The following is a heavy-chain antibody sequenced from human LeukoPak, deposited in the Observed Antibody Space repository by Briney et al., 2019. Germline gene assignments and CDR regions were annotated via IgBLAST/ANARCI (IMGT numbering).Heavy chain of an antibody. CDR3: ATYRQVLLPFES. D-gene: IGHD2-8*02. CDR2: IRYDGSNK. CDR1: GFTFSSYG. Sequence: PGGSLRPSCAASGFTFSSYGMHWVRQAPGKGLEWVAFIRYDGSNKYYADSVKGRFTISRDNSKSTLSLQMNSLRAEDTAIYYCATYRQVLLPFESWGQGTLVTVSS. V-gene: IGHV3-30*02. J-gene: IGHJ4*02.